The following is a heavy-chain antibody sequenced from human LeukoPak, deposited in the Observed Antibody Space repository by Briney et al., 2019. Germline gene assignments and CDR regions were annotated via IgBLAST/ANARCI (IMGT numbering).Heavy chain of an antibody. Sequence: ASVKVSCKASGYTFTSYGISWVRQAPEQGLEWMGWISAYNGNTNYAQKLQGRVTLTIDASRDTAYMELRSLRSDDAAVYYCARDTSPRVAARPNDAFDIWGQGTMVTVSS. J-gene: IGHJ3*02. V-gene: IGHV1-18*01. CDR3: ARDTSPRVAARPNDAFDI. CDR1: GYTFTSYG. CDR2: ISAYNGNT. D-gene: IGHD6-6*01.